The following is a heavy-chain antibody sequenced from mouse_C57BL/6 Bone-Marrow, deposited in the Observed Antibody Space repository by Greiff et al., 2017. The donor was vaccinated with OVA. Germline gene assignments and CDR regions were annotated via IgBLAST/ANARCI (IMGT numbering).Heavy chain of an antibody. D-gene: IGHD1-1*01. V-gene: IGHV5-17*01. J-gene: IGHJ1*03. CDR3: ARSNYYGSSHWYVDV. CDR2: ISSGSSTI. Sequence: EVKLMESGGGLVKPGGSLKLSCAASGFTFSDYGMHWVRQAPEKGLEWVAYISSGSSTIYYADTVKGRFTISRDNAKNTLFLQRTSRRSEDTAMYYCARSNYYGSSHWYVDVWGTGTTVTVSS. CDR1: GFTFSDYG.